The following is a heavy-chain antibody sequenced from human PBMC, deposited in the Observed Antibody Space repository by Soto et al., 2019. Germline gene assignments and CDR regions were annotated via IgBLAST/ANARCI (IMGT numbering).Heavy chain of an antibody. CDR2: ISSSGSGI. CDR1: GFTFSDYY. Sequence: QVQLVESGGGLVKPGGSLRLSCAASGFTFSDYYMTWIRQAPGKGLEWVSYISSSGSGIYYPDSVKGRFTISRDNAKKSLFLQMSSLRAEDTAVYYCARAYSDAFDIWGQGTMVTVSS. V-gene: IGHV3-11*01. CDR3: ARAYSDAFDI. J-gene: IGHJ3*02. D-gene: IGHD2-15*01.